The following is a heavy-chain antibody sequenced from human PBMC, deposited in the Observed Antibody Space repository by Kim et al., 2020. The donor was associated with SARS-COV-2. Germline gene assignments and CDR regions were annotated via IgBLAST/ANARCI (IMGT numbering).Heavy chain of an antibody. D-gene: IGHD5-12*01. CDR2: IYYSGST. CDR3: ATNVEMATTIPDS. V-gene: IGHV4-39*01. CDR1: GGSISSSSYY. J-gene: IGHJ5*01. Sequence: SETLSLTCTVSGGSISSSSYYWGWIRQPPGKGLEWIGSIYYSGSTYYNPSLKSRVTISVDTSKNQFSLKLSSVTAADTAVYYCATNVEMATTIPDSWGQGTLVTVSS.